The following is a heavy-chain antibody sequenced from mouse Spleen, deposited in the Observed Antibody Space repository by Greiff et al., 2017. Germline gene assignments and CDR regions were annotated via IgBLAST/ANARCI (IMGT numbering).Heavy chain of an antibody. CDR1: GYTFTDYE. CDR3: TRAGRGGFAY. D-gene: IGHD3-3*01. J-gene: IGHJ3*01. CDR2: IDPETGGT. V-gene: IGHV1-15*01. Sequence: QVQLKESGAELVRPGASVTLSCKASGYTFTDYEMHWVKQTPVHGLEWIGAIDPETGGTAYNQKFKGKAILTADKSSSTAYMELRSLTSEDSAVYYCTRAGRGGFAYWGQGTLVTVSA.